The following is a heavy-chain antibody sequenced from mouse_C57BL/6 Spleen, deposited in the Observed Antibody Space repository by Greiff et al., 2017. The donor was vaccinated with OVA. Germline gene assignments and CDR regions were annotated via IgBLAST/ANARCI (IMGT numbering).Heavy chain of an antibody. V-gene: IGHV1-26*01. CDR2: INPNNGGT. J-gene: IGHJ3*01. D-gene: IGHD2-4*01. CDR3: ASDVGDYGFAY. CDR1: GYTFTDYY. Sequence: EVQLQQSGPELVKPGASVKISCKASGYTFTDYYMNWVKQSHGKSLEWIGDINPNNGGTSYNQKFKGKATLTVDKSSSTAYMELRSLTSEDSAVYYCASDVGDYGFAYWGQGTLVTVSA.